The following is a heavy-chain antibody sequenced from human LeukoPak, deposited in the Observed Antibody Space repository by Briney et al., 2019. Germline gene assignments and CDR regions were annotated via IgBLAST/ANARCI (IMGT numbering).Heavy chain of an antibody. CDR2: IYPGDSDT. CDR3: ARRYSGSYYVPVTGDAFDI. V-gene: IGHV5-51*01. CDR1: GYSFTSYW. D-gene: IGHD1-26*01. Sequence: GESLKISCKGSGYSFTSYWIGWVRQMPGKGLEWMGIIYPGDSDTRYSPSFQGQVTISADKSISTAYLQWSSLKASDTAMYYCARRYSGSYYVPVTGDAFDIWGQGTMVTVSS. J-gene: IGHJ3*02.